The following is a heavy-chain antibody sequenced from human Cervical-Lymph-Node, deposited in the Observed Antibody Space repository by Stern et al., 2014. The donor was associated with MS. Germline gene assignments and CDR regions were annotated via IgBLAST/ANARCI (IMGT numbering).Heavy chain of an antibody. CDR2: INPSGDST. J-gene: IGHJ6*02. D-gene: IGHD2/OR15-2a*01. CDR3: ARDFYGGARSDAMDA. Sequence: VQLVQSGTEVKKPGASVKVSCKASGYTFSNYYINWVRQAPGEGLEWMGVINPSGDSTSYAPNFQGSVTMTRDMTTRTVYMELSSLGSEDTAVYYCARDFYGGARSDAMDAWGQGTTVIVSS. V-gene: IGHV1-46*01. CDR1: GYTFSNYY.